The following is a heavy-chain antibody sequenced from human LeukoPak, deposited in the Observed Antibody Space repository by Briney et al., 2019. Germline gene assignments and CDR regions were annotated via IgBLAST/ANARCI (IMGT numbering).Heavy chain of an antibody. V-gene: IGHV5-51*01. CDR2: TYPGDSDT. CDR1: GYRFTSYW. D-gene: IGHD6-6*01. CDR3: ARLRSLYRSLSGHFDY. Sequence: GAPLKISFKGSGYRFTSYWIGWVRPMPGKGLEWMGITYPGDSDTRYSPSFQGQVTISADKSINTAYLQWSSLKASDTAMYYCARLRSLYRSLSGHFDYWGQGTLVTVSS. J-gene: IGHJ4*02.